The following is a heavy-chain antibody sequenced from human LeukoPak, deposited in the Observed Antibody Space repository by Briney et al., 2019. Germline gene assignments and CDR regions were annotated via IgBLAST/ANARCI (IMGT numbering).Heavy chain of an antibody. V-gene: IGHV4-59*01. D-gene: IGHD3-3*01. J-gene: IGHJ5*02. CDR2: IYYSGST. CDR3: ARAKYDFWSGYYTWWFDP. CDR1: GGSISSYY. Sequence: SETLSLTCTVSGGSISSYYWSWIRQPPGKGLEWVGCIYYSGSTNYNPSLKSRVTISVDTSKNQFSLELSSVTAADTAVYYCARAKYDFWSGYYTWWFDPWGQGTLVTVSS.